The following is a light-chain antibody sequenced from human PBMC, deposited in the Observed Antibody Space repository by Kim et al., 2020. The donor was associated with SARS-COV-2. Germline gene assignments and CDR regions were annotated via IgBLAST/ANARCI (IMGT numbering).Light chain of an antibody. CDR1: SSNIGSNY. Sequence: SELTQPPSASGTPGQRVTISCSGSSSNIGSNYVYWYQQLPGTAPKLLIYRNNQRPSGVPDRFSGSKSGTSASLAISGLRSEDEADYYCAAWDDSLSGWVFGGVTQLTVL. V-gene: IGLV1-47*01. CDR3: AAWDDSLSGWV. J-gene: IGLJ3*02. CDR2: RNN.